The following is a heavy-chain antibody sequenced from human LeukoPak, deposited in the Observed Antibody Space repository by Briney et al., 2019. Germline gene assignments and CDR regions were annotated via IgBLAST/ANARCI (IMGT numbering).Heavy chain of an antibody. CDR3: AKDGALTGDRSNFFDY. CDR2: ISWDGGLT. J-gene: IGHJ4*02. Sequence: GGSLRLSCAASGFTFDAYTMRWVRQAPGKGLEWVSLISWDGGLTYYADSVKGRFTISRDNSKNSLYLQMNSLRAEDTALYYCAKDGALTGDRSNFFDYWGQGTLVTVSS. D-gene: IGHD7-27*01. V-gene: IGHV3-43D*03. CDR1: GFTFDAYT.